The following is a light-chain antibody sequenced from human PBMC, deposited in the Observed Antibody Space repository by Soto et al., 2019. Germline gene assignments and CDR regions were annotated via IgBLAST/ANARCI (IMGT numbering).Light chain of an antibody. V-gene: IGKV3-20*01. CDR2: DAS. J-gene: IGKJ2*01. CDR1: QWISNRY. Sequence: EIVLTQYPGTLSLSPGERATLSCGASQWISNRYLAWYQQKPGQAPRLLLYDASSRATGIPDRVSGSGSGTDFTLTISRLEPEDFAVYYCQQYARPPYAFGQVTKVDIK. CDR3: QQYARPPYA.